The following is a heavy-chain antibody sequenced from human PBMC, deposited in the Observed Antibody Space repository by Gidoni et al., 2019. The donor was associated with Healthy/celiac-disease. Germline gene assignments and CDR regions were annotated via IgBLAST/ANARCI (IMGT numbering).Heavy chain of an antibody. J-gene: IGHJ5*01. CDR1: GFTFNNYA. CDR3: AKDGSRDFALNWFDS. CDR2: ISGSSGST. D-gene: IGHD1-26*01. Sequence: EVQLLEAGGGLVQPGGSLRLSLAASGFTFNNYAMSWVRQAPGKGLEWVSGISGSSGSTYHADSVKGRFTISRDNSRNTLFLQMNNLRAEDTAVYYCAKDGSRDFALNWFDSWGQGTLVTVSS. V-gene: IGHV3-23*01.